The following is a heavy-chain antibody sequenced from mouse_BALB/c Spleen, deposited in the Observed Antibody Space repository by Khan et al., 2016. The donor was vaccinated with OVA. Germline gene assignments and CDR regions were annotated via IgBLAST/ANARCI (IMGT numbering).Heavy chain of an antibody. CDR1: GFTFTSYG. J-gene: IGHJ2*01. CDR3: ATSYFYGYYFDY. D-gene: IGHD1-1*01. Sequence: EVELVESGGGLVQSGGSRKLSCVASGFTFTSYGMHWIRQAPEKGLEWVAYISSDSNTIYYADTVKGRFTISRDNPKNTLFLQMTSLRSGDTAMYFCATSYFYGYYFDYWDQGTTLTVSS. V-gene: IGHV5-17*02. CDR2: ISSDSNTI.